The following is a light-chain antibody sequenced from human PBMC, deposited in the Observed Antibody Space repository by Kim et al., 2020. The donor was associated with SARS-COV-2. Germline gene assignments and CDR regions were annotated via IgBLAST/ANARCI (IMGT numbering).Light chain of an antibody. CDR3: SSYTTSSTWV. CDR2: DVT. V-gene: IGLV2-14*01. CDR1: SSDVGAYNY. J-gene: IGLJ3*02. Sequence: QSALTQPASVSGSPGQSITISCTGTSSDVGAYNYVSWYQQHPGKAPKVMIYDVTKRPSGVSDRLSGSKSGNTASLTISGLQAEDEADYYCSSYTTSSTWVFGGGTKLTVL.